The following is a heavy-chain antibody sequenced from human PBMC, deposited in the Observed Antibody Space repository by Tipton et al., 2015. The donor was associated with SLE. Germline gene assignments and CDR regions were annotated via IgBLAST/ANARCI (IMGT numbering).Heavy chain of an antibody. D-gene: IGHD6-19*01. CDR1: GRSFSGYY. V-gene: IGHV4-34*01. Sequence: GLVKPSETLSLTCAVYGRSFSGYYWSWIRQPPGKGLEWIGEINHSGSTDYNPSLKSRVTISVDTSKNQFSLKLNSVTAADTAVYYCARSVVAGFFDYWGQGTLVTVSS. CDR3: ARSVVAGFFDY. CDR2: INHSGST. J-gene: IGHJ4*02.